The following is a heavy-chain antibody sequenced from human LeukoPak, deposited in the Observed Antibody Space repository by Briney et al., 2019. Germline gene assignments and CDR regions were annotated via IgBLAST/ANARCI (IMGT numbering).Heavy chain of an antibody. CDR1: GGSFSGYY. J-gene: IGHJ4*02. Sequence: SETLSLTCGVYGGSFSGYYWTWVRQPPGKGLEWIGEINHSGITNYNPSLKSRVTISIDTSKSQFSLKLNSVTAADTAVYYCSRGLSDVYWGQGTLVTVSS. V-gene: IGHV4-34*01. CDR2: INHSGIT. CDR3: SRGLSDVY.